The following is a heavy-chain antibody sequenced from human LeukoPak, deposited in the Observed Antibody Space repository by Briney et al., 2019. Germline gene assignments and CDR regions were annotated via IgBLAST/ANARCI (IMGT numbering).Heavy chain of an antibody. Sequence: GGSLRLSCAASGFTFSSYEMNWVRQAPGKGLEWVSYISSSGSTIYYADSVKGRFTISRDNAKNSLYLQMNSLRAEDTAVYYCARVAMVRGLYGMDVWGQGTTVTVSS. V-gene: IGHV3-48*03. CDR2: ISSSGSTI. CDR1: GFTFSSYE. CDR3: ARVAMVRGLYGMDV. D-gene: IGHD3-10*01. J-gene: IGHJ6*02.